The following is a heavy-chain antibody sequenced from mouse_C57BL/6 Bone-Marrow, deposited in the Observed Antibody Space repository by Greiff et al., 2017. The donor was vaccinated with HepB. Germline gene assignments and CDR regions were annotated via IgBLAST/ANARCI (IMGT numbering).Heavy chain of an antibody. V-gene: IGHV1-55*01. CDR2: IYPGSGST. D-gene: IGHD2-3*01. CDR3: AREEGLLDDGYYVGAMDY. J-gene: IGHJ4*01. Sequence: VQLQQPGAELVKPGASVKMSCKASGYTFTSYWITWVKQRPGQGLEWIGDIYPGSGSTNYNEKFKSKATLTVDTSSSTAYMQLSSLTSEDSAVYYCAREEGLLDDGYYVGAMDYWGQGTSVTVSS. CDR1: GYTFTSYW.